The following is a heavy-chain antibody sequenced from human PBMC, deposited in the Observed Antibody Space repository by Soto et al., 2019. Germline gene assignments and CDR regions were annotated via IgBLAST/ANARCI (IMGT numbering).Heavy chain of an antibody. J-gene: IGHJ1*01. V-gene: IGHV4-39*01. Sequence: QMQLQESGPGLVKPSETLSLTCAVSGVSISNTYYWGWIRQPPGKGLEWIGTVSYSGSTYYNPSLKSRITISVDTSKSQCSLNLSAVTAADTAVYYCARLSGSGYKTLGYWGQGILVTVSS. CDR2: VSYSGST. CDR1: GVSISNTYY. CDR3: ARLSGSGYKTLGY. D-gene: IGHD3-22*01.